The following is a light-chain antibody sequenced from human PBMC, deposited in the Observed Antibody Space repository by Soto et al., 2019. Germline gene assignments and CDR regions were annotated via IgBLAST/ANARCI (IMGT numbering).Light chain of an antibody. Sequence: QSALTQPASVSGSPGQSIAISCTGTSSDVGGYNYVSWYQQHPGKAPKLMVYDVSNRPSGVSNRFSGSKSGNTASLTISGLQAYYDADYSCCSYAVSITVFGTGTILNVL. CDR3: CSYAVSITV. V-gene: IGLV2-14*01. CDR2: DVS. J-gene: IGLJ1*01. CDR1: SSDVGGYNY.